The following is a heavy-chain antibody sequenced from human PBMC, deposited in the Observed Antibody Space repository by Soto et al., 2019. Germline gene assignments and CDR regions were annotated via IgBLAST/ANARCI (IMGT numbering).Heavy chain of an antibody. CDR1: GYTFTSYA. CDR3: ARSIVVVTALDY. CDR2: INAGNGNT. J-gene: IGHJ4*02. D-gene: IGHD2-21*02. V-gene: IGHV1-3*05. Sequence: QVQLVQSGAEEKKPGASVKVSCKASGYTFTSYAMHWVHQAPGQRLEWMGWINAGNGNTKYSQKFQGRVTITRDTSASTAYRELSSLRSEDTAVYYCARSIVVVTALDYWGQGTLVTVSS.